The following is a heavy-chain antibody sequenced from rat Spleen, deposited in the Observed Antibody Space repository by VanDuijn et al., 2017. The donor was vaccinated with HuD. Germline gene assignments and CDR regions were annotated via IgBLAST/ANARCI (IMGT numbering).Heavy chain of an antibody. V-gene: IGHV5-58*01. D-gene: IGHD4-3*01. CDR1: GFTFSGYW. CDR2: ISPDGGHT. CDR3: AVSGYGY. Sequence: EVQLVETGGGLVQPGESLKLSCVASGFTFSGYWMYWIRQAPGEGLEWISSISPDGGHTSYPDSVRGRFTIPRDNAENTVYLQMNSLRSAETATYYCAVSGYGYWGQGVMVPVSS. J-gene: IGHJ2*01.